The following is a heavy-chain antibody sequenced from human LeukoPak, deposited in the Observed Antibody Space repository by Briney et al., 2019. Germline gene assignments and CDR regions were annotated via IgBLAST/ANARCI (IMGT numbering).Heavy chain of an antibody. CDR2: FYYSGST. CDR1: GGSISSSSYY. J-gene: IGHJ4*02. Sequence: KPSETLSLTCTVSGGSISSSSYYWGWIRQPPGKGLEWIGSFYYSGSTYYNPSLKSRVTISVDTSKNQFSLKLSSVTAADTAVYYCARTIPYSKIDYWGQGTLVTVSS. V-gene: IGHV4-39*01. CDR3: ARTIPYSKIDY. D-gene: IGHD4-11*01.